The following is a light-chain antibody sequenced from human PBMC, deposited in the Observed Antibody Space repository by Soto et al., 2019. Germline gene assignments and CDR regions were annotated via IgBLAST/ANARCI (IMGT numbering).Light chain of an antibody. J-gene: IGKJ4*01. Sequence: DIQMTQSPSSLSASVGDRVTISCQASQDVGKHLDWYQQRPGKAPKILIYGASNLATGVPSRFSASGSGTHFTFSNRSLPPDDLGKYYCQQYDNIPPLTFGAGTKVDSK. V-gene: IGKV1-33*01. CDR3: QQYDNIPPLT. CDR2: GAS. CDR1: QDVGKH.